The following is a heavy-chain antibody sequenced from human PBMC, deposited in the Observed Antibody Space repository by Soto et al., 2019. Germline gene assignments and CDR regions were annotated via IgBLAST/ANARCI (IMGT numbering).Heavy chain of an antibody. CDR1: GGSISSYY. V-gene: IGHV4-59*01. Sequence: QVQLQESGPGLVKPSETLSLTCTVSGGSISSYYWSWIRQPPGKGLEWIGYIYYSGSTNYNPSLKSRVTISVDTSKNQFSLKLSSVTAADTAVYYCARGNDFWSGYPSYYYYGMDVWGQGTTVTVSS. J-gene: IGHJ6*02. D-gene: IGHD3-3*01. CDR3: ARGNDFWSGYPSYYYYGMDV. CDR2: IYYSGST.